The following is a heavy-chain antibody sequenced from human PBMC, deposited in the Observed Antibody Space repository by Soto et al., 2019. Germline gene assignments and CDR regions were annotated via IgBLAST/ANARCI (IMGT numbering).Heavy chain of an antibody. V-gene: IGHV4-31*03. D-gene: IGHD3-22*01. Sequence: PSETLSLTCTVSGGSISSGGYYWSWIRQHPGKGLEWIGYIYYSGSTYYNPSLKSRVTISVDTSKNQFSLKLSSVTAADTAVYYCARDLIVTPGWFDPWGQGTLVTVSS. CDR3: ARDLIVTPGWFDP. J-gene: IGHJ5*02. CDR2: IYYSGST. CDR1: GGSISSGGYY.